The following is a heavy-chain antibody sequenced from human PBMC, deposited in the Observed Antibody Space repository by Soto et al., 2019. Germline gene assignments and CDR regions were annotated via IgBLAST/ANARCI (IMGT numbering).Heavy chain of an antibody. J-gene: IGHJ4*02. CDR3: ASSSLGYYDSVTVYYPEYYFDD. CDR2: IYYSGST. D-gene: IGHD3-9*01. CDR1: GGSISSGNYY. V-gene: IGHV4-31*03. Sequence: PPETLCLTCTVSGGSISSGNYYWSWIRQHPGKGLEWIGYIYYSGSTYYNPSLKSRGTISVYPSKNQFSLKLSSVTAADTAVYYCASSSLGYYDSVTVYYPEYYFDDWGQGTLVTVSS.